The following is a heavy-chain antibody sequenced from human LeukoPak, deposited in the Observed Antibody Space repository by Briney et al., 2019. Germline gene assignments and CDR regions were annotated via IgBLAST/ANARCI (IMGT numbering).Heavy chain of an antibody. Sequence: PSETLSLTCTVSGGSISSYYWSWIRQPPGKGLEWIGYIYYSGSTNYNPSLKSRVTISVDTSKNQFSLKVNYVTAVDTAVYYCARGRRGSSSLPLSSFDIWGQGTMVTVSS. J-gene: IGHJ3*02. D-gene: IGHD6-6*01. V-gene: IGHV4-59*01. CDR1: GGSISSYY. CDR2: IYYSGST. CDR3: ARGRRGSSSLPLSSFDI.